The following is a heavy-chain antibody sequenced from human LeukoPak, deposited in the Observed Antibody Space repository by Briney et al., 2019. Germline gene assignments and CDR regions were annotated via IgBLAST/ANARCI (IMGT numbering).Heavy chain of an antibody. D-gene: IGHD3-22*01. CDR1: GYSISRGYY. Sequence: SETLSLTCAVSGYSISRGYYWGWIRQPPGKGLEWIGSIYHSGSTYYNPSLKSRVTISVDTSKNQFSLKLSSVTAADTAVYYCARQGYYYDSSGHQSGLFDYWGRGTLVTVSS. V-gene: IGHV4-38-2*01. CDR2: IYHSGST. CDR3: ARQGYYYDSSGHQSGLFDY. J-gene: IGHJ4*02.